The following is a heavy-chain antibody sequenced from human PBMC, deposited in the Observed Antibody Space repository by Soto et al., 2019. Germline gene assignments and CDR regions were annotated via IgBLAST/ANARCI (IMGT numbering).Heavy chain of an antibody. Sequence: SETLSLTCSVSGASVAGGSYYWSWVRQPPGKGLEWIGYIPSRGRPFYNPSLTSRGTISADTSKNQLSLQLTSVTAADTAVYYCARDTYSGYDFGLWGQGTLVTGSS. CDR1: GASVAGGSYY. V-gene: IGHV4-30-4*01. CDR3: ARDTYSGYDFGL. D-gene: IGHD5-12*01. CDR2: IPSRGRP. J-gene: IGHJ5*02.